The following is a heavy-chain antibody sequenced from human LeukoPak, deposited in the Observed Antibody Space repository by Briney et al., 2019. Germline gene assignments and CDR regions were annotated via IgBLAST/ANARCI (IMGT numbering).Heavy chain of an antibody. CDR1: GFTFSSYG. D-gene: IGHD1-26*01. CDR2: IWYDGSNK. CDR3: ARDPFVGIPDYFDS. J-gene: IGHJ4*02. V-gene: IGHV3-33*01. Sequence: GRSLRLSCAASGFTFSSYGMHWVRQAPGKGLEWVAVIWYDGSNKYYADSVKGRFTISRDNSKNTLYLQMNSLRAEDTAVYYCARDPFVGIPDYFDSWGQGTLVAVSS.